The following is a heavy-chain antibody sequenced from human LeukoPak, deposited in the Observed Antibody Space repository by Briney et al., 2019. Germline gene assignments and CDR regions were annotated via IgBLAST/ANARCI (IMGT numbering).Heavy chain of an antibody. CDR3: TGNYYGSGSYADFDY. D-gene: IGHD3-10*01. CDR2: IRSTANGYAT. CDR1: GFTLSNFA. Sequence: GGSLRLSCAASGFTLSNFAMTWVRQASGKGLEWVGRIRSTANGYATAYAASVKGGFTISRDDSKNTAYLQMDSLKTEDTAVYYCTGNYYGSGSYADFDYWGQGTLVTVSS. V-gene: IGHV3-73*01. J-gene: IGHJ4*02.